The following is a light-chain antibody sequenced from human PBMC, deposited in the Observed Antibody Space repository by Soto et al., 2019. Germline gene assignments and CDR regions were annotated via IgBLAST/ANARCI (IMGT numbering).Light chain of an antibody. Sequence: QSALTQPASVSGSPGQSITISCTGTSSDVGGYNYVSWYQHHPGKAPKLMIYEVSNRPSGVSNRFSGSKSGNTASLTISGLQPEDEADYYCTSYTSSTTYVVFGGGTQLTVL. CDR1: SSDVGGYNY. CDR3: TSYTSSTTYVV. V-gene: IGLV2-14*01. J-gene: IGLJ2*01. CDR2: EVS.